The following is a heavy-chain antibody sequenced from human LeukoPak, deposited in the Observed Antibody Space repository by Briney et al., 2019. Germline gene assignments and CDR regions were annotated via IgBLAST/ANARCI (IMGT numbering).Heavy chain of an antibody. Sequence: PGGSLRLSCAASGVTFSSYWMSWVRQAPGKGLEWVANIKEDGSEKYYVDSVKGRFTISRDNAKTSVYLQMKSLRAEDTAVYYYARGRFSYDNTGYSSFYYWGQGTLVTVSS. CDR3: ARGRFSYDNTGYSSFYY. D-gene: IGHD3-22*01. J-gene: IGHJ4*02. V-gene: IGHV3-7*01. CDR1: GVTFSSYW. CDR2: IKEDGSEK.